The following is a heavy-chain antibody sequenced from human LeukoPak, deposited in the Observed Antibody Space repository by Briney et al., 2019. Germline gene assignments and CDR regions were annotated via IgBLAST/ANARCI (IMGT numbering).Heavy chain of an antibody. Sequence: ETLSLTCAVAGYSITSGYCWGWIRQSPGKGLEWIGSLSHSGSTYYNPSLKSRVTISVDTSKNQFSLSLSSVTAADTAVYYCVRDRSSYYYGSGSFGMDVWGKGTTVTVTS. V-gene: IGHV4-38-2*02. CDR2: LSHSGST. CDR1: GYSITSGYC. J-gene: IGHJ6*03. CDR3: VRDRSSYYYGSGSFGMDV. D-gene: IGHD3-10*01.